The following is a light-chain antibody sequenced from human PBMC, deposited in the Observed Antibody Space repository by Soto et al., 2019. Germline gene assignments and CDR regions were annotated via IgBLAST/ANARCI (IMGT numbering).Light chain of an antibody. Sequence: QSVLTQPASVSGSPGQSITISCTGTSSDVGGYNYVSWYQQHPGKAPQLIISEVTNRPSGVSDRFSGSKSGNTASLTISWLQDEDEADYYCNSYTSHNTVLFGGGTKLTVL. CDR2: EVT. CDR1: SSDVGGYNY. CDR3: NSYTSHNTVL. V-gene: IGLV2-14*01. J-gene: IGLJ2*01.